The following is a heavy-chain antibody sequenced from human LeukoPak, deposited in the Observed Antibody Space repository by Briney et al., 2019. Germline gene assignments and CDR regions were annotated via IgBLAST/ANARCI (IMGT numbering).Heavy chain of an antibody. Sequence: GESLKISCEASGFTFSAFWMGWVRQAPGQGLEWVANINKDGSEKNYVSSVKGRFTISRDNAKNSLTLQMNSLRAEDTAVYFCAKGLWGAYYYGMDVWGQGTTVTVSS. J-gene: IGHJ6*02. V-gene: IGHV3-7*05. CDR1: GFTFSAFW. CDR2: INKDGSEK. CDR3: AKGLWGAYYYGMDV. D-gene: IGHD3-16*01.